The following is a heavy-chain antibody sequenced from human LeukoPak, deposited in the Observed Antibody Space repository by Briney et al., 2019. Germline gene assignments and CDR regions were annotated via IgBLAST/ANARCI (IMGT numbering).Heavy chain of an antibody. CDR3: ARYYYDSSGSQAVMSRSSNYYYYGMDV. J-gene: IGHJ6*02. CDR2: INPSGGST. V-gene: IGHV1-46*01. Sequence: AASVKVSCKASGYTFTSYYMHWVRQAPGQGLEWMGIINPSGGSTSYAQKFQGRVTMTRDTSTSTVYMELSSLRSEDTAVYYCARYYYDSSGSQAVMSRSSNYYYYGMDVWGQGTTVTVSS. D-gene: IGHD3-22*01. CDR1: GYTFTSYY.